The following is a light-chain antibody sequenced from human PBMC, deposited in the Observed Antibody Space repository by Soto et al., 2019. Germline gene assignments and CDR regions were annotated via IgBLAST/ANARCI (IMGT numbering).Light chain of an antibody. V-gene: IGKV3-15*01. CDR1: QSVGSS. CDR2: GAS. CDR3: QQYNKWPPIT. J-gene: IGKJ5*01. Sequence: EMALNRLQASPSVSPWERATLSCRASQSVGSSLAWYQQIPGQAPRLLIYGASTRATGISARFSGSGSGTEFTLTISSLQSEDFAVYYCQQYNKWPPITFGQGTRLEIK.